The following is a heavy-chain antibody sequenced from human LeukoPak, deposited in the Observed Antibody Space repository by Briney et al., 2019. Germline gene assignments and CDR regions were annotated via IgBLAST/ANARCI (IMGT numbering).Heavy chain of an antibody. J-gene: IGHJ6*02. D-gene: IGHD3-9*01. CDR1: GYTLTELS. V-gene: IGHV1-24*01. CDR2: FDPEDGET. CDR3: ATLGGFDWHYYGMDV. Sequence: ASVKVSCKVSGYTLTELSMHWVRQAPGKGLEWVGGFDPEDGETIYAQKFQGRVTMTEDTSTDTAYMELSSLRSEDTAVYYCATLGGFDWHYYGMDVWGQGTTVTVSS.